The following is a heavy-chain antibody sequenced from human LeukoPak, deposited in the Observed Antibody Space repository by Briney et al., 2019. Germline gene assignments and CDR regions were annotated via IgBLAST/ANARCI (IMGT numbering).Heavy chain of an antibody. J-gene: IGHJ4*02. CDR2: ISGSGGRDST. CDR1: GFTFSRIA. CDR3: AKGYSEYTSSWFDY. D-gene: IGHD6-13*01. Sequence: PGWSLTLSCAASGFTFSRIAMSWVRQAPGKGLEWVSGISGSGGRDSTYYADSVKGRFTISRDKSKNTVYLEMNSLRAEDTAVYYCAKGYSEYTSSWFDYWGQGTLVTVSS. V-gene: IGHV3-23*01.